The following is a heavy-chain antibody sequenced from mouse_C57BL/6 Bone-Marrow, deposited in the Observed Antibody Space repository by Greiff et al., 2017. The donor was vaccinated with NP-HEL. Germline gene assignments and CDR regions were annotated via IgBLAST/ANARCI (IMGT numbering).Heavy chain of an antibody. CDR2: IHPNSGST. CDR3: AREDYYGSSYLGYFDY. V-gene: IGHV1-64*01. CDR1: GYTFTSYW. Sequence: QVQLQQSGAELVKPGASVKLSCKASGYTFTSYWMHWVKQRPGQGLEWIGMIHPNSGSTNYNEKFKSKATLTVDKSSSTAYMQLSSLTSEDSAVYYCAREDYYGSSYLGYFDYWGQGTTLTVSS. J-gene: IGHJ2*01. D-gene: IGHD1-1*01.